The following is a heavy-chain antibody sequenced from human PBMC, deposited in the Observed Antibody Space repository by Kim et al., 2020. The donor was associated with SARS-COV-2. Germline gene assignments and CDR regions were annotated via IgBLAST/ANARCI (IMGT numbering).Heavy chain of an antibody. V-gene: IGHV3-23*01. Sequence: GGSMYYADSVKGRFTITRDNSKNTLYLQMNSLIAEDTAVDYCAKEIYIDYWGQGTLVTVSS. CDR2: GGSM. CDR3: AKEIYIDY. J-gene: IGHJ4*02.